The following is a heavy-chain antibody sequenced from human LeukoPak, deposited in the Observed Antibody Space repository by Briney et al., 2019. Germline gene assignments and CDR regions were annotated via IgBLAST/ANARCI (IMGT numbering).Heavy chain of an antibody. J-gene: IGHJ4*02. D-gene: IGHD3-10*01. V-gene: IGHV3-23*01. Sequence: GGSLRLSCAASGFTFSSYAMSWVRQAPGKGLEWVSAISGRGGSTYYADSVKGRFTISRDNSKNTLYLQMNSLRAEDTAVYYCAKDRLLWFGELDYWGQGTLVTVSS. CDR3: AKDRLLWFGELDY. CDR2: ISGRGGST. CDR1: GFTFSSYA.